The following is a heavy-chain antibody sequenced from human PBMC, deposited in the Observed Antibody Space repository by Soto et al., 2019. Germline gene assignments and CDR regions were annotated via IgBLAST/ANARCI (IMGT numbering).Heavy chain of an antibody. CDR1: GFAFSTYW. V-gene: IGHV3-74*01. CDR2: ISGDGSGT. J-gene: IGHJ2*01. Sequence: VQVVESGGGLVQPGGSLRLSCAASGFAFSTYWMHWVRQSPRKGLEWVSRISGDGSGTTYADSVRGRITVSRDNARNSVYLEMNSLRAEDTAVYYCSRGASGSKFDLWGRGTLVTVSS. D-gene: IGHD3-10*01. CDR3: SRGASGSKFDL.